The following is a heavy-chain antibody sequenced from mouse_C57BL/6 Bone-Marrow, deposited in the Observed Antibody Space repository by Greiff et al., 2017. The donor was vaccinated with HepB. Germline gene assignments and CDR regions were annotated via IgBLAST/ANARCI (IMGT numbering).Heavy chain of an antibody. CDR1: GYTFTSYG. CDR3: ARAYCGSSYGFAY. J-gene: IGHJ3*01. Sequence: VQLQQSGAELARPGASVKLSCKASGYTFTSYGISWVKQRTGQGLEWIGEIYPRSGNTYYNEKFKGKATLTADKSSSTAYMELRSLTSEDSAVYFCARAYCGSSYGFAYWGQGTLVTVSA. CDR2: IYPRSGNT. V-gene: IGHV1-81*01. D-gene: IGHD1-1*01.